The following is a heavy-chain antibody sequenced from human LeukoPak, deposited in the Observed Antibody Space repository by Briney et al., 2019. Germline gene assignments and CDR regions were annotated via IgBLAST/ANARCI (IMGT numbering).Heavy chain of an antibody. Sequence: GGSLRLSCAASGFTFDSYTMTWVRQAPGKGLEWVSSISGRSGYIYYADSMKGRFTISRDNAKSSLYLQMNSLGPEATATYYSARVGERRPGTSESFFPAHFDSWGQGTLVIVSS. CDR1: GFTFDSYT. CDR2: ISGRSGYI. J-gene: IGHJ4*02. CDR3: ARVGERRPGTSESFFPAHFDS. V-gene: IGHV3-21*01. D-gene: IGHD3-10*01.